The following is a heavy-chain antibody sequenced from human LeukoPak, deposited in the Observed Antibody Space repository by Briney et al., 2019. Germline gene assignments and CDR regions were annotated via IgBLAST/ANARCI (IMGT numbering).Heavy chain of an antibody. J-gene: IGHJ6*02. V-gene: IGHV3-7*01. CDR2: IKQDGSEK. CDR1: GFTFSSYW. D-gene: IGHD4-17*01. Sequence: HPGGSLRLSCAASGFTFSSYWMSWVRQAPGKGLEWVANIKQDGSEKYYVDSVKGRFTISRDNAKNSLYLQMNSLRAEDTAVYYCASEDYGDYYYYYGMDVWGQGTLVTVSS. CDR3: ASEDYGDYYYYYGMDV.